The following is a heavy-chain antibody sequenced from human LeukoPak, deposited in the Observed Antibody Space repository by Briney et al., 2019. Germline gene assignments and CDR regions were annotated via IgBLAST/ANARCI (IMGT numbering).Heavy chain of an antibody. D-gene: IGHD2-21*01. CDR3: ARTILPRWWFDP. J-gene: IGHJ5*02. Sequence: PSETLSLTCAVSDYSISSGYYWGWIRQPPGRGLEWIGGIYHSGATYYNPSLVSRFTISVDTSENQFSLILSSVTAADTAVYYCARTILPRWWFDPWGQGTLVTVSS. CDR2: IYHSGAT. V-gene: IGHV4-38-2*01. CDR1: DYSISSGYY.